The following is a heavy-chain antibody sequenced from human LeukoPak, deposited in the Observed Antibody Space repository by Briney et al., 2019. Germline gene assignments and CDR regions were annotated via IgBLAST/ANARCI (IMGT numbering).Heavy chain of an antibody. Sequence: PGRSLRLSCAASGFTFSSYAMHWVRQAPGKGLEWVAVISYDGSNKYYADSVKGRFTISRDNAKNTLYLQMNSLRADDTAVYYCGRGDGAGGQGTMVTVSS. D-gene: IGHD3-10*01. CDR2: ISYDGSNK. CDR3: GRGDGA. CDR1: GFTFSSYA. J-gene: IGHJ3*01. V-gene: IGHV3-30-3*01.